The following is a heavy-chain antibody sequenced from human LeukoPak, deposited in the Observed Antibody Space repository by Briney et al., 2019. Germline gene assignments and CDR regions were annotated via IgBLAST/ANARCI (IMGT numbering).Heavy chain of an antibody. CDR1: GGSISSYY. CDR2: IYYSGST. V-gene: IGHV4-59*12. D-gene: IGHD4-17*01. Sequence: SETLSLTCTVSGGSISSYYWSWIRQPPGKGLEWIGYIYYSGSTNYNPSLKSRVTISVDTSKNQFSLKLSSVTAADTAVYYCARRPFYGDYPLYYYYYYMDVWGKGTTVTVSS. CDR3: ARRPFYGDYPLYYYYYYMDV. J-gene: IGHJ6*03.